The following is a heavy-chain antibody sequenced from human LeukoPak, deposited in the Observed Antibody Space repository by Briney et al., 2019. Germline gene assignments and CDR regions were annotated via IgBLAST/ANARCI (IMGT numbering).Heavy chain of an antibody. D-gene: IGHD5-24*01. CDR3: ARALSERWLQLTYYYYGMDV. V-gene: IGHV3-74*01. Sequence: TGGSLRLSCAASGFTFSSYWMHWVRQAPGKGLVWVSRINSDGSSTSYADSVKGRFTISRDNAKNTLYLQMNSLRAEDTAVYYCARALSERWLQLTYYYYGMDVWGQGTTVTVSS. CDR1: GFTFSSYW. J-gene: IGHJ6*02. CDR2: INSDGSST.